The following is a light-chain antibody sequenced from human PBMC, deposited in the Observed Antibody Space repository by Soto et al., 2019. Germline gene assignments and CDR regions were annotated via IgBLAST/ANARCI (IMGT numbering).Light chain of an antibody. CDR3: HQYKTYST. CDR2: DAS. V-gene: IGKV1-5*01. CDR1: QSLNNR. J-gene: IGKJ1*01. Sequence: DIQLTQSPSTLSASVGDRVTITCRASQSLNNRLAWYQQKPGKAPKLLIYDASTLESGVSSRFSGTGSETECTLTITDLQADDLATYFCHQYKTYSTFGQGTRWIS.